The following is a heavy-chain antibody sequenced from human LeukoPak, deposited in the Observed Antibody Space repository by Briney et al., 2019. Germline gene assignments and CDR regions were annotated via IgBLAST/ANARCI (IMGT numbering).Heavy chain of an antibody. V-gene: IGHV3-23*01. Sequence: GGSLRLSCEASGFTFGTHAMNWIRQTPGKGLEWLSVISGDVQTTTYASSVKGRFTISRDNSKNTLYLEMNSLRVEDTAIYYCAKDGYYSSANHFARLHFDLWGRGTRVTVSS. CDR2: ISGDVQTT. CDR3: AKDGYYSSANHFARLHFDL. CDR1: GFTFGTHA. J-gene: IGHJ2*01. D-gene: IGHD3-3*01.